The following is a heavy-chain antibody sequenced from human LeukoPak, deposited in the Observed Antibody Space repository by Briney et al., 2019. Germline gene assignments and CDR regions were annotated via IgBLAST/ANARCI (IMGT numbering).Heavy chain of an antibody. D-gene: IGHD2-21*02. CDR1: GGSISSSNW. CDR3: ARRSPLVAVTTAHYYDY. J-gene: IGHJ4*02. V-gene: IGHV4-4*02. CDR2: IYHSGST. Sequence: SGTLSLTCAVSGGSISSSNWWSWVRQPPGKGLEWIGEIYHSGSTNYNPSLKSRVTISVDKSKNQFSLKLSSVTASDTTVYYCARRSPLVAVTTAHYYDYWGPGTLVTVSS.